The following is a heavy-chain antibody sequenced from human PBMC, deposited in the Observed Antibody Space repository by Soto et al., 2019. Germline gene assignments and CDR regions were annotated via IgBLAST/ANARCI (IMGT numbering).Heavy chain of an antibody. J-gene: IGHJ3*02. CDR3: ARIEGYCSSTSCYAFDI. CDR1: GFTFSDYY. V-gene: IGHV3-11*01. D-gene: IGHD2-2*01. CDR2: ISSSGSTI. Sequence: GSLRLSCAASGFTFSDYYMSWIRQAPGKGLEWVSYISSSGSTIYYADSVKGRFTISRDNAKNSLYLQMNSLRAEDTAVYCCARIEGYCSSTSCYAFDIWGQGTMVTVSS.